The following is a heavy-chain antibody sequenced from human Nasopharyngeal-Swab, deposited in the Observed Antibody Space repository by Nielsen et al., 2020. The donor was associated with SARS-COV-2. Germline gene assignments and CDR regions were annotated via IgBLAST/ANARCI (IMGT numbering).Heavy chain of an antibody. V-gene: IGHV1-69*06. D-gene: IGHD3-22*01. CDR3: ARAYYYDSSGYWDAFDI. Sequence: WVRQAAGQGLEWMGGIIPIFGTANYAQKFQGRVTITADKSTSTAYMELSSLRSEDTAVYYCARAYYYDSSGYWDAFDIWGQGTMVTVSS. J-gene: IGHJ3*02. CDR2: IIPIFGTA.